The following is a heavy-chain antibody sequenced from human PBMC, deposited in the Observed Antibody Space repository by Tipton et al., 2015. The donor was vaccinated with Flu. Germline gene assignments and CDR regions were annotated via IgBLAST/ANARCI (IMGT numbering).Heavy chain of an antibody. V-gene: IGHV1-2*02. D-gene: IGHD3-16*02. CDR3: ARHVGRGMITFGGVIALYPHYDAFDI. J-gene: IGHJ3*02. Sequence: QLVQSGAEVKKPGASVKVSCKASGYTFTGYYMHWVRQAPGQGLEWMGWINPNSGGTNYAQKFQGRVTMTRDTSISTAYMELSRLRSDDTAVYYCARHVGRGMITFGGVIALYPHYDAFDIWGQGTMVTVSS. CDR2: INPNSGGT. CDR1: GYTFTGYY.